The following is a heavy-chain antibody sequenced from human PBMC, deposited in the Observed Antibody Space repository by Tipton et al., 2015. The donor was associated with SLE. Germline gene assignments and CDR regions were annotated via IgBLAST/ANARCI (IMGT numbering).Heavy chain of an antibody. J-gene: IGHJ4*02. V-gene: IGHV4-34*01. CDR1: GGSFSGYY. CDR3: ARGDYVWGSYRLDY. D-gene: IGHD3-16*02. Sequence: TLSLTCAVYGGSFSGYYWSWIRQPPGKGLEWIGEINHSGSTNYNPSLKSRVTISIDTSKNQFSLKLSSVTAADTAVYYCARGDYVWGSYRLDYWGQGTLVTVSS. CDR2: INHSGST.